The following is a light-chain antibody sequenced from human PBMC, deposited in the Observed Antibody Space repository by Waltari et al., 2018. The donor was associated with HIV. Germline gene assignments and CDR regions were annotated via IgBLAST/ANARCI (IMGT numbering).Light chain of an antibody. CDR1: QGVSSY. CDR2: DAS. V-gene: IGKV3-11*01. CDR3: QQRSNWPLLT. J-gene: IGKJ4*01. Sequence: EIVLTQSPATLSLSPGERATLSCRASQGVSSYLACYQQKPGQAPRLLIYDASNSPTGIPAMFSGSGSGTDFTLTISSLEPEDFAVYYCQQRSNWPLLTFGGGTTVEIK.